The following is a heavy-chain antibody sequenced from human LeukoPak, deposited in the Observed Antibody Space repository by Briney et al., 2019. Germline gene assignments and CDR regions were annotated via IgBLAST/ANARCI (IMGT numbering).Heavy chain of an antibody. D-gene: IGHD3-3*01. J-gene: IGHJ4*02. CDR2: IYYSGST. V-gene: IGHV4-59*01. Sequence: PSGTLSLTCAVSGGSISSYYWSWIRQPPGKGLEWIGYIYYSGSTNYNPSLKSRVTISVDTSKNQFSLKLSSVTAADTAVYYCASGSDHWSGYYPDYWGQGTLVTVSS. CDR3: ASGSDHWSGYYPDY. CDR1: GGSISSYY.